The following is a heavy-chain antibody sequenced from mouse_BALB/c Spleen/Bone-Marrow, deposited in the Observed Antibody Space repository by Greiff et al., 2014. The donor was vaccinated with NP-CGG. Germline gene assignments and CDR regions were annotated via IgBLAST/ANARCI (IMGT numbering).Heavy chain of an antibody. J-gene: IGHJ2*01. Sequence: VMLVESGPGLVAPSQSLSVTCTVSGFSLSRYSVHWVRQPPGKGLEWLGMIWGGGSTDYNSALKSRLSISKDNSKSQVFLKMNSLQTDDTAMYYCARLYGNYGGYFDYWGRGTTLTVSS. V-gene: IGHV2-6-4*01. CDR2: IWGGGST. D-gene: IGHD2-10*02. CDR3: ARLYGNYGGYFDY. CDR1: GFSLSRYS.